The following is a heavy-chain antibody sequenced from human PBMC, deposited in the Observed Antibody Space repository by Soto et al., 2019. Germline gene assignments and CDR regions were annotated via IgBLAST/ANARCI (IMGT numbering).Heavy chain of an antibody. CDR1: GFTFSSYG. V-gene: IGHV3-33*01. CDR2: IWYDGSNK. Sequence: QVQLVESGGGVVHPGRSLRLSCAASGFTFSSYGMHWVRQAPGKGLEWVAVIWYDGSNKYYADSVKGRFTISRDNSKNTLYLEMNSLSAEDTAVYYCARVMDSGSYHPRPLEYWCQGTLVTVSS. J-gene: IGHJ4*02. D-gene: IGHD1-26*01. CDR3: ARVMDSGSYHPRPLEY.